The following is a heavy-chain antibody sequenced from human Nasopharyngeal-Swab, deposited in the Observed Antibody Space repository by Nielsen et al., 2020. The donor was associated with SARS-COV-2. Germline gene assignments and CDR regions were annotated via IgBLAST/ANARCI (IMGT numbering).Heavy chain of an antibody. V-gene: IGHV3-30*02. CDR3: AKDLFTPLDY. J-gene: IGHJ4*02. CDR2: IRYDGSNK. Sequence: VRQAPGKGLEWAAFIRYDGSNKYYADSVKGRFTISRDNSKNTLYLQMNSLRAEDTAVYYCAKDLFTPLDYWGQGTPVTVSS. D-gene: IGHD2-21*01.